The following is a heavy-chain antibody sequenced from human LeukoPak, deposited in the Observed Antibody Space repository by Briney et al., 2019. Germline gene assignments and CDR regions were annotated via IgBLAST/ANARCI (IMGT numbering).Heavy chain of an antibody. V-gene: IGHV3-49*04. CDR3: SRDQTPYY. J-gene: IGHJ4*02. CDR2: IRSKIYGGTP. CDR1: GFTFGDYA. Sequence: GGSLRLSCTASGFTFGDYAMTWVRQAPGKGLEWVGFIRSKIYGGTPEYAASVKGRFTISRDDSQGIAYLQMNSLITEDTAVYYCSRDQTPYYWGQGTLVTVSS.